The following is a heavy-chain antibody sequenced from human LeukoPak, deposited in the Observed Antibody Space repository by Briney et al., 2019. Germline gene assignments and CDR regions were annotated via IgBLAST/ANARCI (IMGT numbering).Heavy chain of an antibody. V-gene: IGHV4-39*06. J-gene: IGHJ4*02. CDR3: ARAYCGGDFPTPSPSYFDY. CDR1: GGSISSSSYY. CDR2: IFNSGRT. D-gene: IGHD2-21*02. Sequence: SETLSLTCTVSGGSISSSSYYWGWIRQPPGKGLEWIGSIFNSGRTFNNPSLKSRVTISVDPSKNPFPLKLSSVTAADTALYYGARAYCGGDFPTPSPSYFDYWGQGTLVTASS.